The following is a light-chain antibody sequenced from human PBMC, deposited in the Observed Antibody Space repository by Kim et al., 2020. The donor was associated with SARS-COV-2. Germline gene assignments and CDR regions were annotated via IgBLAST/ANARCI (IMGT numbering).Light chain of an antibody. Sequence: GPRVPMSCSGSSSNIGSNYVSWYQQLPGTAPKLLIYRNTQRPSGVPDRFSGSKSGTSASLAISGLRSEDEADYYCATWDDSLSGQVFGGGTKVTVL. J-gene: IGLJ3*02. CDR2: RNT. CDR3: ATWDDSLSGQV. CDR1: SSNIGSNY. V-gene: IGLV1-47*01.